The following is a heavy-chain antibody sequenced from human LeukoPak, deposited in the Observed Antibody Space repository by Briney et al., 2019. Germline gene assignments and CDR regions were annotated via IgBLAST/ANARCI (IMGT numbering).Heavy chain of an antibody. CDR1: GFTFDDYA. D-gene: IGHD2-21*02. Sequence: PGGSLRLSCAASGFTFDDYAMHWVRHAPGKGLEWVSGISWNSGSIGYADSVKGRFTISRDNAKNSLYLQMNSLRAEDMALYYCAKGSANCGGDCYSGDAFDIWGQGTMVTVSS. CDR2: ISWNSGSI. V-gene: IGHV3-9*03. J-gene: IGHJ3*02. CDR3: AKGSANCGGDCYSGDAFDI.